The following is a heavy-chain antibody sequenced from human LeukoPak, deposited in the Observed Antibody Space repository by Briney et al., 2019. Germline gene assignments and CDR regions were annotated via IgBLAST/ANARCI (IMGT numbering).Heavy chain of an antibody. CDR3: ATGGTISGYGSIHFNWFDP. Sequence: ASVKVSCKVSGYTLTELSMHWVRQAPGKGLEWMGGFDPEDGETIYAQKFQGRVTMTEDTSTDTAYMELSSLRSEDTAVYYCATGGTISGYGSIHFNWFDPWGQGTLVTVSS. CDR2: FDPEDGET. V-gene: IGHV1-24*01. D-gene: IGHD5-12*01. CDR1: GYTLTELS. J-gene: IGHJ5*02.